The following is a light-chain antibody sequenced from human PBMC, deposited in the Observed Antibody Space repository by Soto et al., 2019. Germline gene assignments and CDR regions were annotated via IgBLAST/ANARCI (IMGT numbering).Light chain of an antibody. CDR3: MQAVQTPLT. Sequence: DIVMTQSPLSLPVTPGEPASISCRSSQSLLHSNGYTYLDWYLQKPGQSPQLLIYLGSNRASGVPDMFSGSGSGTDFTLKISRVEAEDVGVYYCMQAVQTPLTFRGGTKVEI. CDR1: QSLLHSNGYTY. V-gene: IGKV2-28*01. CDR2: LGS. J-gene: IGKJ4*01.